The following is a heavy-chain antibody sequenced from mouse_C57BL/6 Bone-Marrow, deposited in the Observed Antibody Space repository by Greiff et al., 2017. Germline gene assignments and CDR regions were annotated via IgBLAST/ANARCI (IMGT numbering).Heavy chain of an antibody. V-gene: IGHV1-22*01. J-gene: IGHJ3*01. CDR3: GSMWRCPWLDY. CDR1: GSTFTDYH. CDR2: FNPNNGGT. Sequence: VQLQESGPELVKPGASVKMSCKASGSTFTDYHMDWVKQSHGKSLEWIGNFNPNNGGTNYNQKFKGTATLTVKKSSSTVYLELCSLTSEDAAVYYCGSMWRCPWLDYWGQGTLVTVSA.